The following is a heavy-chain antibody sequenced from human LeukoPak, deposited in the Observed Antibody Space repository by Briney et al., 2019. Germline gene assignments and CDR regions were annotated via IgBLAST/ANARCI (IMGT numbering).Heavy chain of an antibody. D-gene: IGHD1-26*01. CDR2: IRAYNGNT. Sequence: ASVKVSCKASGYMFTSYGISWVRQAPGQGLEWMGWIRAYNGNTNYAQKFQGRVSMTADASTGTAYLELRSLRSDDTAVYYCARSGHGTYYYFDLWGQGTLVTVSS. J-gene: IGHJ4*02. V-gene: IGHV1-18*01. CDR3: ARSGHGTYYYFDL. CDR1: GYMFTSYG.